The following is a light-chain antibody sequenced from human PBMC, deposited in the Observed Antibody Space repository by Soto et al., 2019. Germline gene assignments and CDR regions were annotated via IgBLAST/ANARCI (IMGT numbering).Light chain of an antibody. CDR3: GSWDSSLTYV. V-gene: IGLV1-51*01. CDR1: SSNIGNNI. J-gene: IGLJ1*01. CDR2: DNN. Sequence: QSVLTQPPSVSAAPGQKVTISCSGSSSNIGNNIVTWYQQLPGTAPKLLIYDNNKRPSGIPDRFSGSQSGTSATLGITGLQTGDEAVYYCGSWDSSLTYVFGTGTKLTV.